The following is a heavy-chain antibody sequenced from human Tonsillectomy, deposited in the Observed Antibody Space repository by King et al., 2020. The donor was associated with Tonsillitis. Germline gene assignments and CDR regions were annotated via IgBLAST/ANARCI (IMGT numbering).Heavy chain of an antibody. CDR2: ISYDGSNI. V-gene: IGHV3-30*18. CDR1: GFTFSSYG. Sequence: VQLVESGGGVVQPGRSLRLSCAASGFTFSSYGMHWVRQAPGKGLEWVAVISYDGSNIYYADSVKGRFTISRDNSKNTLYLQMNSLRAEDTAVYYCAKQGSSWYYFDYWGQGTLVTVSS. CDR3: AKQGSSWYYFDY. D-gene: IGHD6-13*01. J-gene: IGHJ4*02.